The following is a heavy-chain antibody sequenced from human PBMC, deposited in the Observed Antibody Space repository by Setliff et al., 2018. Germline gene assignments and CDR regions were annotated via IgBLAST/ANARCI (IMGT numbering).Heavy chain of an antibody. J-gene: IGHJ6*02. D-gene: IGHD3-10*01. CDR2: INQSGNT. V-gene: IGHV4-34*01. CDR1: GGSFNSYY. Sequence: SETLSLTCAVYGGSFNSYYWSWIRQPPGKGLEWIGEINQSGNTYYNPSLKSRVTTSVDTSKNQFSLKVNSVTAADTAVYYCATLLANYGSGMDVWGQGTTVTVSS. CDR3: ATLLANYGSGMDV.